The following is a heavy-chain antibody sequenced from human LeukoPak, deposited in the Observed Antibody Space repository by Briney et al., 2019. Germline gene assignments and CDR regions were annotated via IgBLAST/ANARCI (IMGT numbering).Heavy chain of an antibody. CDR1: GSSISNYY. Sequence: SETLSLTCTVSGSSISNYYWTWIRQPAGKGLEWIGRIYTSGGTNYNPSLKTRVTMSVDTSKNQVSLKLSSVTAADTAMYYCARAAECSSGWYLFDYWGQGILVTVSS. CDR2: IYTSGGT. V-gene: IGHV4-4*07. CDR3: ARAAECSSGWYLFDY. D-gene: IGHD6-19*01. J-gene: IGHJ4*02.